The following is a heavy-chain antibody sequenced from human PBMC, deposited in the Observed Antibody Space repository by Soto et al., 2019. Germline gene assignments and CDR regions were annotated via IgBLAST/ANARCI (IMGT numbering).Heavy chain of an antibody. CDR2: IYNSGTT. V-gene: IGHV4-59*01. CDR3: AKGAPYYYDTRGGNWFDP. D-gene: IGHD3-22*01. J-gene: IGHJ5*02. Sequence: PSETLSLTCTVSGDSITSYYWTWIRQPPGKGLEWIGYIYNSGTTKYNPSLKSRVTISADTSKSQFSLKLSSVAAADTAMYYCAKGAPYYYDTRGGNWFDPWGQGTLVTVSS. CDR1: GDSITSYY.